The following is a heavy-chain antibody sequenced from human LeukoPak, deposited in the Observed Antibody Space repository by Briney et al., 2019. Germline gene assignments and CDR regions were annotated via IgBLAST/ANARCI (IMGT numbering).Heavy chain of an antibody. Sequence: GGSLRLSCAASGFTFSSYAMSWVRQAPGKGLEWVSAISGSGGSTYYADSVKGRFTISRDNSKNTLYLQMNSLRAEDTAVYYCAKGEVFTMIVVVITPFDYWGQGTLVTVSS. CDR1: GFTFSSYA. D-gene: IGHD3-22*01. CDR3: AKGEVFTMIVVVITPFDY. V-gene: IGHV3-23*01. CDR2: ISGSGGST. J-gene: IGHJ4*02.